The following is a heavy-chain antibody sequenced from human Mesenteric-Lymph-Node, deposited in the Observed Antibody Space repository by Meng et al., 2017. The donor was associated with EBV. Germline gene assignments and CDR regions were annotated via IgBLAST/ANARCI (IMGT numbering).Heavy chain of an antibody. D-gene: IGHD4-11*01. CDR1: GGSFSGYY. CDR2: SNQSGST. V-gene: IGHV4-34*01. Sequence: QVHLQQWGAGLLEPAETLSRTCAVYGGSFSGYYWTWIRQSPGKGLEWIGESNQSGSTSYNPSLKSRVTISVDTSQNQFSLKLSSVTAADTAVYYCARGKTVGRSPWFDPWGQGTLVTVSS. CDR3: ARGKTVGRSPWFDP. J-gene: IGHJ5*02.